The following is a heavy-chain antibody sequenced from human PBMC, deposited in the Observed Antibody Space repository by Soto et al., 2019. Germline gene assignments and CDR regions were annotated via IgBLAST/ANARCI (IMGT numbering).Heavy chain of an antibody. CDR1: GITLSNFA. Sequence: WGSLRLSCAASGITLSNFAMHWVRQAPGKGLEWVSAITGSGENTYYADSVKGRFTVSRDNSKSTLSLQMNSLRVDDTAVYYCARRGDSSLYYPHFLAYWGQGILVTVSS. CDR3: ARRGDSSLYYPHFLAY. CDR2: ITGSGENT. J-gene: IGHJ4*02. V-gene: IGHV3-23*01. D-gene: IGHD3-22*01.